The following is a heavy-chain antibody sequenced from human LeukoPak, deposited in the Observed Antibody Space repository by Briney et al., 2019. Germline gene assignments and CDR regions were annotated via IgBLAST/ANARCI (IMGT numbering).Heavy chain of an antibody. Sequence: SETLSLTCTVSGGSISSYYWSWIRQPPGKGLEWIGYIYYSGSTNYNPSLKSRVTISVDTPKNQFSLKLSSVTAADTAVYYCARGSAAGRVDYFDYWGQGTLVTVSS. J-gene: IGHJ4*02. CDR2: IYYSGST. V-gene: IGHV4-59*01. D-gene: IGHD6-13*01. CDR1: GGSISSYY. CDR3: ARGSAAGRVDYFDY.